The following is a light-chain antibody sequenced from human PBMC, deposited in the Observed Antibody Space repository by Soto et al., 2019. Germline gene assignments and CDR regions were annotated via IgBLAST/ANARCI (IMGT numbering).Light chain of an antibody. CDR2: EDN. J-gene: IGLJ2*01. CDR1: SGSITSNY. V-gene: IGLV6-57*04. Sequence: NFMLTQPHSVSESPGKTVTISCTRSSGSITSNYVQWYQQRPGSAPTTVIYEDNYRPSEVPDRFSASVDGSSNSASLTISGLKTEDEADYYCQSYDSRNVVFGGGTQLTVL. CDR3: QSYDSRNVV.